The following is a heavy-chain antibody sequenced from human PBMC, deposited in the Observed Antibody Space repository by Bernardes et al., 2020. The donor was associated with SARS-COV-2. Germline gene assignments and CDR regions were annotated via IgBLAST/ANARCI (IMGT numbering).Heavy chain of an antibody. Sequence: GGSLRLSCAASVFTFSIYAMSWARQAPGKGLEWVSAFIGTAGGTYYADSVKGRFTISRDNSKSTLYLQMNSLTAEDTAVYSCAKVLHLPSLMYVWGQGTTVTVSS. J-gene: IGHJ6*02. CDR2: FIGTAGGT. V-gene: IGHV3-23*01. CDR1: VFTFSIYA. CDR3: AKVLHLPSLMYV.